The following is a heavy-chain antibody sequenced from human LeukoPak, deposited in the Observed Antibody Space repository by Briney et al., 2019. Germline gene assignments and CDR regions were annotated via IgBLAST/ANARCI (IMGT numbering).Heavy chain of an antibody. V-gene: IGHV4-61*02. CDR3: LGVAATLGWYFDL. J-gene: IGHJ2*01. CDR1: GGSISSGSYY. Sequence: PSETLSLTCTVSGGSISSGSYYWSWFRQPAGKGLEWIGRIYTSGSTNYNPSLKSRVTISVDTSKNQFSLKLSSVTAADTAVYYCLGVAATLGWYFDLWGRGTLVTVSS. CDR2: IYTSGST. D-gene: IGHD2-15*01.